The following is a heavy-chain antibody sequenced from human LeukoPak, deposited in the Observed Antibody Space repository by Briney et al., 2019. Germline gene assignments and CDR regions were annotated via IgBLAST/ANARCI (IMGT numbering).Heavy chain of an antibody. D-gene: IGHD5-12*01. J-gene: IGHJ4*02. CDR2: IYYSGST. Sequence: SETLSLTCTVSGGSISSYYWSWIRQPPGKGLGWIGYIYYSGSTNYNPSLKSRVIISVDTSKNQFSLKLSSVTAADTAVYYCARGRGYDSDYWGQGTLVTVSS. CDR3: ARGRGYDSDY. V-gene: IGHV4-59*01. CDR1: GGSISSYY.